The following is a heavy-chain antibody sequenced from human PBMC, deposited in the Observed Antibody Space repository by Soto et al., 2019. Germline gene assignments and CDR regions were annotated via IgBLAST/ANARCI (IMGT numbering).Heavy chain of an antibody. CDR2: IRGKADNYAT. CDR3: ARGEFMYYGRSSDDN. CDR1: DFVFSDSA. Sequence: EVQLVESGGGLVQPGGSLKLSCAASDFVFSDSAIHWVRQASGNGLEWVGRIRGKADNYATAYAASVKGRFTVSSDHSKDMAYRQMTSLRAKDTSVYFCARGEFMYYGRSSDDNWGQGTLVAVAA. V-gene: IGHV3-73*01. D-gene: IGHD4-17*01. J-gene: IGHJ4*02.